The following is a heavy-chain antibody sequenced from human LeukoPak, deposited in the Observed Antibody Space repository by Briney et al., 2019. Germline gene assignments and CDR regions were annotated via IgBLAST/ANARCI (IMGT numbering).Heavy chain of an antibody. Sequence: GGSLRLSCTASGFTFSSYWMNWVRQAPGKGLEWVANMKEDGSEQYYVDSVKGRFTISRDNAKNSLHLQMNSLRAEDTAVYSCARDRRGEKSQYNCFDPWGQGTLVTVSS. J-gene: IGHJ5*02. CDR1: GFTFSSYW. D-gene: IGHD3-10*01. V-gene: IGHV3-7*01. CDR2: MKEDGSEQ. CDR3: ARDRRGEKSQYNCFDP.